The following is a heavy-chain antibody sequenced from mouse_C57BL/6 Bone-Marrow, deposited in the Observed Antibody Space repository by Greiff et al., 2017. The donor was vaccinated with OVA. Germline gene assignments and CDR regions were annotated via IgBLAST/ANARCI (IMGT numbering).Heavy chain of an antibody. CDR3: AREAVYDYDRDWYCDV. CDR2: IYPGNGDT. Sequence: QVQLQQSGAELVRPGASVKMSCKASGYTFTRYNMHWVKQTPRQGLEWIGAIYPGNGDTSYNQKLKGKATLTVYNSSSTAYMQLSSLTSEDYAVYFFAREAVYDYDRDWYCDVWGTGNTVTVSS. D-gene: IGHD2-4*01. J-gene: IGHJ1*03. V-gene: IGHV1-12*01. CDR1: GYTFTRYN.